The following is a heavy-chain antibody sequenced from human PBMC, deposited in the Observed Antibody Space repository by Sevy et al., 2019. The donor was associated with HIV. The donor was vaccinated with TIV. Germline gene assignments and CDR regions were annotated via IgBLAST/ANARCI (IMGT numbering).Heavy chain of an antibody. Sequence: SETLSLTCTVSGGSISSGNYYWHWIRQPPGKGLEWIGYISYTGNTYYNPSLKSPVTISVDTSKNQFYLTLSSVTAADTSIYYCARSAAGHEYYYGLDVWGQGATVTVSS. V-gene: IGHV4-30-4*01. CDR3: ARSAAGHEYYYGLDV. D-gene: IGHD6-13*01. J-gene: IGHJ6*02. CDR1: GGSISSGNYY. CDR2: ISYTGNT.